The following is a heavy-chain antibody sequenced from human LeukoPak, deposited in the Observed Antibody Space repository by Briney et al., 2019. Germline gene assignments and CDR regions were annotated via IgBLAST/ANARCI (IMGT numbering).Heavy chain of an antibody. V-gene: IGHV1-8*01. CDR2: MNPNSGNT. CDR1: GYTFTSYD. J-gene: IGHJ4*02. Sequence: ASVKVSCKASGYTFTSYDINWVRQATGQGLEWMGWMNPNSGNTGYAQKFQGRVTVTRNTSISTAYMELSSLRSEDTAVYYCARNVAYDYVWGSYRLKPGVWGQGTLVTVSS. CDR3: ARNVAYDYVWGSYRLKPGV. D-gene: IGHD3-16*02.